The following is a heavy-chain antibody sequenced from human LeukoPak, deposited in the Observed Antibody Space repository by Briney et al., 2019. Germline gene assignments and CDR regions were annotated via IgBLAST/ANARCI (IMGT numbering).Heavy chain of an antibody. D-gene: IGHD4-17*01. CDR2: ISSSSYI. Sequence: GGSLRLSCAASGFTFSSYSMNWVRQAPGKGLEWVSSISSSSYIYYADSVKGRFTISRDNAKNSLYLQMNSLRAEDTAVYYCATTVTSSLADYWGQGTLVTVSS. CDR1: GFTFSSYS. V-gene: IGHV3-21*01. J-gene: IGHJ4*02. CDR3: ATTVTSSLADY.